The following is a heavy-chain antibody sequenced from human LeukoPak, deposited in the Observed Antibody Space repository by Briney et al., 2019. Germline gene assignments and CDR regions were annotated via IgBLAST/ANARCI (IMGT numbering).Heavy chain of an antibody. Sequence: PSETLSLTCTVSGGSITSSTHYWGWIRQPPGKGLEWIGTIYYTGSPTFYNPSLKGRLTISVDTSKSHFSLKLTSVTAADTAVYYCARDFLRDYGDPFDSWGQGTLVTVSS. CDR3: ARDFLRDYGDPFDS. CDR2: IYYTGSPT. J-gene: IGHJ4*02. D-gene: IGHD4-17*01. V-gene: IGHV4-39*07. CDR1: GGSITSSTHY.